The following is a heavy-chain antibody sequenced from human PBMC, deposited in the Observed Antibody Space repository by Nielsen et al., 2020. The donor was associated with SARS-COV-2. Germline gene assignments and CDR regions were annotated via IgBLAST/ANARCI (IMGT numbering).Heavy chain of an antibody. Sequence: GESLKISCAASGFTFSSYEMNWVRQAPGKGLEWVSYISSSGDTIYYADSVKGRFTVSRDNAKNSLFLQMNSLRAEDTAVYYCAKSPQNRYYDSSGYWDYWGQGTLVTVSS. J-gene: IGHJ4*02. D-gene: IGHD3-22*01. CDR2: ISSSGDTI. CDR1: GFTFSSYE. V-gene: IGHV3-48*03. CDR3: AKSPQNRYYDSSGYWDY.